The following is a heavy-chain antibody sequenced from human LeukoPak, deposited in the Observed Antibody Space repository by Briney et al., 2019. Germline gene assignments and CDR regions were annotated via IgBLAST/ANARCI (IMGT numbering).Heavy chain of an antibody. CDR3: EREDAHTYFFDF. CDR2: IKSTGDTT. Sequence: ASVQVSCKPSGYTFTSYHIHWVRQAPGQGLEWVAIIKSTGDTTVYAQKFQGRVTVTRDTSTSTVYMDLSSLSSEDTAVYYCEREDAHTYFFDFWGPGTLVTVSS. CDR1: GYTFTSYH. J-gene: IGHJ4*02. D-gene: IGHD2-2*01. V-gene: IGHV1-46*01.